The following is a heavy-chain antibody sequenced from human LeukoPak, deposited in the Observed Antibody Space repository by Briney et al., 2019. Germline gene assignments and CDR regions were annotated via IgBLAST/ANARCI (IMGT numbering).Heavy chain of an antibody. CDR2: IIPIFGTA. CDR3: ARDLRPAPHLNWFDP. Sequence: SVKVSCKASGGTFSSYAISWVRQAPGQGLEWMGGIIPIFGTANYAQKFQGRVTITADESTSTAYMELSSLRSEDTAVYYCARDLRPAPHLNWFDPWGQGTLVTVSS. J-gene: IGHJ5*02. V-gene: IGHV1-69*13. CDR1: GGTFSSYA.